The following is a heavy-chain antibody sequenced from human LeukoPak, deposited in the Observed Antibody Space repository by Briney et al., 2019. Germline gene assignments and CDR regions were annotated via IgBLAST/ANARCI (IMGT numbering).Heavy chain of an antibody. Sequence: ASVKVSCKASGYTFTSYYMHWVRQAPGQGLEWMGIINPSGGSTSYAQKFQGRVTMTEDTSTDTAYMELSSLRSEDTAVYYCATDLLLNVGGATGWGQGTLVTVSS. CDR1: GYTFTSYY. D-gene: IGHD2-15*01. J-gene: IGHJ4*02. CDR3: ATDLLLNVGGATG. CDR2: INPSGGST. V-gene: IGHV1-46*01.